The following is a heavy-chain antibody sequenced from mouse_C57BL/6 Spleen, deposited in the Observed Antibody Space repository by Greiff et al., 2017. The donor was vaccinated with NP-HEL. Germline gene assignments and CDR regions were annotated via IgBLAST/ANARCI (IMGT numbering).Heavy chain of an antibody. CDR1: GYTFTDYN. CDR2: INPNNGGT. D-gene: IGHD2-5*01. Sequence: EVQLQQSGPELVKPGASVKIPCKASGYTFTDYNMDWVKQSHGKSLEWIGDINPNNGGTIYNQKFKGKATLTVDKSSSTAYMELRSLTSEDTAVYYCARSDSKWFAYWGQGTLVTVSA. V-gene: IGHV1-18*01. CDR3: ARSDSKWFAY. J-gene: IGHJ3*01.